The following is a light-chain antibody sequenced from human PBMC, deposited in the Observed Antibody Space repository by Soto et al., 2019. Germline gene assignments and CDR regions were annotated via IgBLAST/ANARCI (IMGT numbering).Light chain of an antibody. CDR3: KSYTGINNWV. J-gene: IGLJ3*02. Sequence: QSVLTQPPSASGSPGQSVTISCTGTSSDVGGYNYVSWYQQHPGKAPKVMIYEVNKRPSGVPDRFSGPKSGNTASLTISGLQAEDEADYYCKSYTGINNWVFGGGTKLTVL. CDR2: EVN. CDR1: SSDVGGYNY. V-gene: IGLV2-8*01.